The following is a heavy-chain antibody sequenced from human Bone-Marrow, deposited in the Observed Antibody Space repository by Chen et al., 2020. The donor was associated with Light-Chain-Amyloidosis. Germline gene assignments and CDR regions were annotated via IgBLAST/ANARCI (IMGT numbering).Heavy chain of an antibody. Sequence: EVQLVESGGGLVQPGGSLRLSCAASGFTFNNYWMSWVRQAPGKGLEWVANIKEDGSETYYVDSVKGRFTISRDNAKDSLYLQMDRLRAEDTAVYYCARGYKFGYYWGQGTLVNVSS. CDR3: ARGYKFGYY. CDR1: GFTFNNYW. V-gene: IGHV3-7*03. D-gene: IGHD3-16*01. J-gene: IGHJ4*02. CDR2: IKEDGSET.